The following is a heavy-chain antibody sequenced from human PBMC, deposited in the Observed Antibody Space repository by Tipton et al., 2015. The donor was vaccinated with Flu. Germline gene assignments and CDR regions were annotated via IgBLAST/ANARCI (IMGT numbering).Heavy chain of an antibody. CDR1: GFTFSSYY. V-gene: IGHV3-74*01. CDR3: ARDLGVPAHDWYFDL. Sequence: FLRLSCAASGFTFSSYYMHWVRQAPGKGLVWVSRIKSGGRSTSYADSVKGRFTISRDIAKDTLYLQMNSLGAEDSAVYYCARDLGVPAHDWYFDLWGRGTLVTVSS. CDR2: IKSGGRST. D-gene: IGHD2-2*01. J-gene: IGHJ2*01.